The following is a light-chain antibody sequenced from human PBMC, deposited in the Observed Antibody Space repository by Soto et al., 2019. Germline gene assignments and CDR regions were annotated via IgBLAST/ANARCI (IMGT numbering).Light chain of an antibody. J-gene: IGLJ3*02. CDR2: EVS. V-gene: IGLV2-14*01. Sequence: QSVLTQPASVSGSPGQSITISCTGTSSDVGAYNRVSWSQQHPGEVPKLIIYEVSKRPSGVSNRFSGSRSGNTASLTISGLQPEDEADYYCSSFTYSSTWVFGGGTKVTVL. CDR3: SSFTYSSTWV. CDR1: SSDVGAYNR.